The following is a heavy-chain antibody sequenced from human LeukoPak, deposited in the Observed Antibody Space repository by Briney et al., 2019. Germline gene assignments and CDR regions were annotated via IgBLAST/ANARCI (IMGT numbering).Heavy chain of an antibody. D-gene: IGHD3-9*01. CDR3: ARGGTLTGYTLPAFDI. V-gene: IGHV3-20*04. CDR1: GFTFSTYW. CDR2: INSNGGSI. J-gene: IGHJ3*02. Sequence: PGGSLRLSCAASGFTFSTYWMHWVRQAPGKGLEWVSNINSNGGSIGYADSVKGRFTISRDNAKNSLYLQMNSLRAEDTALYYCARGGTLTGYTLPAFDIWGQGTMVTVSS.